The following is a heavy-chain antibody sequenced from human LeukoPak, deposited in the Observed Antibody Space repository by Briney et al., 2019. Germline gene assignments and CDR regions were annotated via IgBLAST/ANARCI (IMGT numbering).Heavy chain of an antibody. J-gene: IGHJ4*02. CDR2: ISSDGSNI. Sequence: GRSLRLSCAASGFPFSSYGIHWVRQAPGKGLEWVAVISSDGSNIYYGDSVQGRFIISRDNSINTVYLQMNSLRPEDTAVYYCAKARYGAGPFDYWGQGTLVTVSS. V-gene: IGHV3-30*18. D-gene: IGHD1-14*01. CDR1: GFPFSSYG. CDR3: AKARYGAGPFDY.